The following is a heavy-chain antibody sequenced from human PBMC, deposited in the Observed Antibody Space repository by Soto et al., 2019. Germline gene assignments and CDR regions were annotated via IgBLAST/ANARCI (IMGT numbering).Heavy chain of an antibody. CDR3: ARELSALGTIDF. CDR2: ISPYNDNK. J-gene: IGHJ4*02. D-gene: IGHD1-7*01. Sequence: ASVKVSCEASGYTFNIYCISWVRQAPGQGLEWMGWISPYNDNKKYAQNFQGRVTMTTDTSTSTAYMELTSLRSDDSAVYYCARELSALGTIDFWGQGTLVPVSS. V-gene: IGHV1-18*01. CDR1: GYTFNIYC.